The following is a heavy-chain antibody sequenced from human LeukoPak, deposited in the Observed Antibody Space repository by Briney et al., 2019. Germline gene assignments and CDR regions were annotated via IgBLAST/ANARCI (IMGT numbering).Heavy chain of an antibody. CDR1: GFTFSSYW. D-gene: IGHD5-18*01. CDR3: APGVTPPYYFDY. J-gene: IGHJ4*02. Sequence: GGSLRLSCAASGFTFSSYWMSWVRQAPGKGLEWVANIKQDGTEKYYVDSVKGRFTISRDNSKNTLYLQMNSLRAEDTAVYYCAPGVTPPYYFDYWGQGTLVTVSS. CDR2: IKQDGTEK. V-gene: IGHV3-7*01.